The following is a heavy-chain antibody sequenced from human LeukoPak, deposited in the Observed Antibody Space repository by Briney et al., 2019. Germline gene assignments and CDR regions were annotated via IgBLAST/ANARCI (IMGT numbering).Heavy chain of an antibody. CDR2: ISAYNGNT. CDR1: GYTFTSYG. CDR3: ARGLYSHDYGGKEADY. J-gene: IGHJ4*02. D-gene: IGHD4-23*01. Sequence: ASVKVSCKASGYTFTSYGISWVRQAPGQGLEWMGWISAYNGNTNYEQKLQGRVTMTTDTSTSTAYMELRSLRSDDTAVYYCARGLYSHDYGGKEADYWGQGTLVTVSS. V-gene: IGHV1-18*01.